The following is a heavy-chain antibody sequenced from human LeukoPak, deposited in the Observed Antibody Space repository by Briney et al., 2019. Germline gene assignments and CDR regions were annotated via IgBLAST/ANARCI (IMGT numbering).Heavy chain of an antibody. Sequence: PGRSLRLSCAASGFTFSSYGMHWVRQAPGKGLEWVAVIWYDGSNKYYADSVKGRFTISRDNSKNTLYLQMNSLRAEDTAVYYCAKVVGATPPRYFDYWGQGTLVTVSS. D-gene: IGHD1-26*01. CDR1: GFTFSSYG. J-gene: IGHJ4*02. CDR2: IWYDGSNK. CDR3: AKVVGATPPRYFDY. V-gene: IGHV3-33*06.